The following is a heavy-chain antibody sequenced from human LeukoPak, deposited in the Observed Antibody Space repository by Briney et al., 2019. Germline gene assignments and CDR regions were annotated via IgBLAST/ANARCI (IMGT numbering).Heavy chain of an antibody. D-gene: IGHD3-22*01. J-gene: IGHJ3*02. CDR1: GGSISSYY. CDR2: IYTSGST. Sequence: SETLSLTCTVSGGSISSYYWSWIRQPAGKGLEWIGRIYTSGSTNYNPSHKSRVTMSVDTSKNQFSLMLSSVTAADTAVYYCARDYYDSSGYYSNDAFDIWGQGTMVTVSS. CDR3: ARDYYDSSGYYSNDAFDI. V-gene: IGHV4-4*07.